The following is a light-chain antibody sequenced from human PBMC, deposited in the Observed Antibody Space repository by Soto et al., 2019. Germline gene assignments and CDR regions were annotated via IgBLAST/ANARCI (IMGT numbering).Light chain of an antibody. V-gene: IGKV3-20*01. CDR2: AAS. CDR1: QTISSSY. J-gene: IGKJ3*01. CDR3: NQFGGSPLFT. Sequence: EIVLTQSPGTLSLSPGERATLSCRASQTISSSYLAWYQQQPGQAPRLLIYAASTRATGIPDRFSGSGSGTDFTLTINRREPEDFAVYCCNQFGGSPLFTFGPGTKVDIK.